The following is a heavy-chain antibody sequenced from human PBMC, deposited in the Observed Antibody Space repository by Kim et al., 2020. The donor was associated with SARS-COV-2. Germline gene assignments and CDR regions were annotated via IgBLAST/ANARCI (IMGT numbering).Heavy chain of an antibody. CDR2: ISAYNGNT. J-gene: IGHJ6*02. V-gene: IGHV1-18*01. Sequence: ASVKVSCKASGYTFTSYGISWVRQAPGQGLEWMGWISAYNGNTNYAQKLQGRVTMTTDTSTSTAYMELRSLRSDDTAVYYCARDRPTPTYYYYGMDVWGQGTTVTVSS. CDR1: GYTFTSYG. D-gene: IGHD6-6*01. CDR3: ARDRPTPTYYYYGMDV.